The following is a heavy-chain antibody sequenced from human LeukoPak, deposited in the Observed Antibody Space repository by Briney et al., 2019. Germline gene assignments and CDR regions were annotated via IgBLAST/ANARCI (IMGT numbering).Heavy chain of an antibody. D-gene: IGHD6-13*01. Sequence: GGSLRLSCAASGFTFSNYGMHWVRQAPGKGLDWVAVIWYDGSYKYYADSVKGRFTISRDNSKNTLYLQMNSLRAEDTAVYYCAKGVQYTASTGTGLDYWGQGTLVTVSS. CDR3: AKGVQYTASTGTGLDY. CDR2: IWYDGSYK. J-gene: IGHJ4*02. CDR1: GFTFSNYG. V-gene: IGHV3-33*03.